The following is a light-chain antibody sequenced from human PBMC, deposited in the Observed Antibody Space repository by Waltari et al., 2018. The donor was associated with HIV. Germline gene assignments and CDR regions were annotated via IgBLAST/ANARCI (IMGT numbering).Light chain of an antibody. V-gene: IGLV1-44*01. Sequence: QSVLTQPPSASGTPAQRVTISCSGSGSNIGSATVTWYHQLPGTAPKLLIYSNNQRPSGVPDRFSGSKSGTSASLAISGRQSEDEADYYCAAWDDSLNGRVVFGGGTKLTVL. CDR1: GSNIGSAT. J-gene: IGLJ2*01. CDR2: SNN. CDR3: AAWDDSLNGRVV.